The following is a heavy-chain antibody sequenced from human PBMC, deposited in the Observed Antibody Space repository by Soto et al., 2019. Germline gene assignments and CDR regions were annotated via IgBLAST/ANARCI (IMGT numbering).Heavy chain of an antibody. CDR1: VGTFSDYY. D-gene: IGHD3-10*01. V-gene: IGHV4-34*01. J-gene: IGHJ6*02. CDR3: ARGLLDLVRGARYGMDV. CDR2: INHSGST. Sequence: QVQLQQWGAGLLKPSETLSLTCAVDVGTFSDYYWTWIRQPPGKGLEWIGAINHSGSTNYNPSLKSRGTISVDTSKNQFSLKLRSVTAADTAVYYCARGLLDLVRGARYGMDVWGRGTTVTVSS.